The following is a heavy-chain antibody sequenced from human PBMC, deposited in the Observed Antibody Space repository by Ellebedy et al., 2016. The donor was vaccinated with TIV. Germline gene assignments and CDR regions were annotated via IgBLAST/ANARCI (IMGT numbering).Heavy chain of an antibody. D-gene: IGHD4-23*01. CDR3: ASLVGGNSRTYYYYGMDV. Sequence: ASVKVSCXASGGTFSSYAISWVRQAPGQGLEWMGGFDPEDGETIYAQKFQGRVTMTEDTSTDTAYMELSSLRSEDTAVYYCASLVGGNSRTYYYYGMDVWGQGTTVTVSS. J-gene: IGHJ6*02. CDR1: GGTFSSYA. V-gene: IGHV1-24*01. CDR2: FDPEDGET.